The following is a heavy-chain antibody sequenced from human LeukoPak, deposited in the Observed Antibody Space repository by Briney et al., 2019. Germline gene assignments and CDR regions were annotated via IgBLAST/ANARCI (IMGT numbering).Heavy chain of an antibody. CDR1: GYSLTSYA. J-gene: IGHJ4*02. Sequence: ASVKVSCKASGYSLTSYAMHWVRQAPGQGLEWMGWIHAGNGNTKYSEKFQGRLTITRDTSARTGYMEMSSLRWEDTAVYCCAREGSGASFVDYWGQGTLVTVSS. CDR2: IHAGNGNT. V-gene: IGHV1-3*01. D-gene: IGHD2-15*01. CDR3: AREGSGASFVDY.